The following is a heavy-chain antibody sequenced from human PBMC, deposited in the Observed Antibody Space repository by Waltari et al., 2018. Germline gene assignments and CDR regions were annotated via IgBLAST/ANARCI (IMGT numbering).Heavy chain of an antibody. Sequence: QVQLVQSGAEVKKPGASVEVSCKASGYTFTGYSMHWVQQAPGQGLEWMGGINPNSGGTNYAQKFQGRVTMTRDTSISTAYMELSRLRSDDTAVYYCARVELGIPHNWFDPWGQGTLVTVSS. D-gene: IGHD7-27*01. CDR2: INPNSGGT. V-gene: IGHV1-2*02. CDR1: GYTFTGYS. J-gene: IGHJ5*02. CDR3: ARVELGIPHNWFDP.